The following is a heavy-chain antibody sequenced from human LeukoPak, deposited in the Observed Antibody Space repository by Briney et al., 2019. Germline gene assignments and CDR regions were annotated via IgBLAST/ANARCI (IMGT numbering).Heavy chain of an antibody. CDR1: GGSISSYY. Sequence: PSETLSLTCTVSGGSISSYYWSWIRQPAGKGLEWIGRICTSGSTNYNPSLKSRVTMSVDTSKNQFSLKLSSVTAADTAVYYCARFRENYYYYYMDVWGKGTTVTVSS. CDR3: ARFRENYYYYYMDV. CDR2: ICTSGST. J-gene: IGHJ6*03. V-gene: IGHV4-4*07.